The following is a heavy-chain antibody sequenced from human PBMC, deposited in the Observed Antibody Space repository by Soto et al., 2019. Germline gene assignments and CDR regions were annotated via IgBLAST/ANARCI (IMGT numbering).Heavy chain of an antibody. CDR2: IYYSGST. CDR1: GGSISSYY. Sequence: SETLSLTCTVSGGSISSYYWSWIRQPPGKGLEWIGYIYYSGSTNYNPSLKSRVTISVDTSKNQFSLKLSSVTAADTAVYYCARVTPGFGELLSYFDYWGQGTLVTVSS. D-gene: IGHD3-10*01. CDR3: ARVTPGFGELLSYFDY. J-gene: IGHJ4*02. V-gene: IGHV4-59*01.